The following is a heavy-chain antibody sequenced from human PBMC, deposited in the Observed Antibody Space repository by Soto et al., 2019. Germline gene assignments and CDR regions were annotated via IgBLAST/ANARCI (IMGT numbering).Heavy chain of an antibody. V-gene: IGHV4-30-2*01. CDR3: ARGAGGYCSGGSCRGAWSDP. D-gene: IGHD2-15*01. J-gene: IGHJ5*02. CDR1: GGSISSGGYS. Sequence: SETLSLTCAVSGGSISSGGYSWSWIRQPPGKGLEWIGYIYHSGSTYYNPSLKSRVTISVDRSKNQFSLKLSSVTAADTAVYYCARGAGGYCSGGSCRGAWSDPPGPAPLVTLSS. CDR2: IYHSGST.